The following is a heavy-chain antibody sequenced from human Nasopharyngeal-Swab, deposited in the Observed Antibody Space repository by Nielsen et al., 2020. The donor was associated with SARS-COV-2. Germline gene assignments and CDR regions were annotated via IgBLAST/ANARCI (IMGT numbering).Heavy chain of an antibody. D-gene: IGHD6-13*01. CDR2: IDPGDSDA. V-gene: IGHV5-51*01. CDR1: GYSFTSYW. Sequence: GESLKISCKGSGYSFTSYWIGWVRQMPGKGLEWMGIIDPGDSDARFSPSFQSQVTISVDKSISTAYLQWSSLKAADTAMYYCARLGQYSSSWYLKHFDLWGQGTLITVSS. CDR3: ARLGQYSSSWYLKHFDL. J-gene: IGHJ4*02.